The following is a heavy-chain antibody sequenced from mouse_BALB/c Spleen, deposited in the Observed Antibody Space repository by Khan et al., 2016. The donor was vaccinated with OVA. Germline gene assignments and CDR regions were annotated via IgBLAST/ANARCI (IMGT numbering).Heavy chain of an antibody. CDR3: ARGGYGSLAY. CDR2: INTGSGDT. CDR1: GYAFNNYM. Sequence: VQLQESGAELVRPGTSVKVSCKASGYAFNNYMIEWVKRRPGQGLEWIGVINTGSGDTKYNEKIKGKATLTADKSSNTAYMQLSSLTSDDSAVYFCARGGYGSLAYWGQGTLVTVSA. V-gene: IGHV1-54*01. J-gene: IGHJ3*01. D-gene: IGHD1-1*02.